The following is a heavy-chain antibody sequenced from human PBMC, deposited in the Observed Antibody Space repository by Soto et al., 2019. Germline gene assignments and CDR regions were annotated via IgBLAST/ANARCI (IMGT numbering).Heavy chain of an antibody. Sequence: ASVKVSCKASGYTFTSYGISWVRQAPGQGLEWMGWISAYNGNTNYAQKLQGRVTITADESTSTAYMELSSLRSEDTAVYYCAILDYDILTGSPYNWFDPWGQGTLVTVSS. CDR3: AILDYDILTGSPYNWFDP. J-gene: IGHJ5*02. V-gene: IGHV1-18*01. CDR1: GYTFTSYG. D-gene: IGHD3-9*01. CDR2: ISAYNGNT.